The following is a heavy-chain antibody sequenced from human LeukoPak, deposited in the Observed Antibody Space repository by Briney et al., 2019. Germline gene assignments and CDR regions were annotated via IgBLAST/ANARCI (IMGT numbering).Heavy chain of an antibody. CDR1: GGSISSYY. CDR3: ARAPSQPYCSSTSCYKYYYGMDV. CDR2: IYYSGST. J-gene: IGHJ6*02. V-gene: IGHV4-59*01. Sequence: SETLSLTCTVSGGSISSYYWSWIRQPPGKGLEWIGYIYYSGSTNYNPSLKSRVTISVDTSKNQFSLKLGSVTAADTAVYYCARAPSQPYCSSTSCYKYYYGMDVWGQGTTVTVSS. D-gene: IGHD2-2*02.